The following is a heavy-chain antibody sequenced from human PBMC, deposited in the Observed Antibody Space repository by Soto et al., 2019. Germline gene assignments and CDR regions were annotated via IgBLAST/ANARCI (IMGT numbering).Heavy chain of an antibody. CDR1: GFTFSSYG. D-gene: IGHD6-19*01. CDR2: ISYDGSNK. V-gene: IGHV3-30*18. Sequence: GGSLRLSCAASGFTFSSYGMHWVRQAPGKGLEWVAVISYDGSNKYYADSVKGRFTISRDNSKNTLYLQMNSLRAEDTAVYYCAKDLYRRYSSGLGDYWGQGTLVTVSS. J-gene: IGHJ4*02. CDR3: AKDLYRRYSSGLGDY.